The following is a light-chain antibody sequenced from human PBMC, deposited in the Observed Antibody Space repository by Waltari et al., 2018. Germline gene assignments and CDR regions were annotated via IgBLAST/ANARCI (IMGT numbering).Light chain of an antibody. J-gene: IGLJ2*01. CDR2: DVT. Sequence: QSALTQPAPVSGSPGQSITISCMGTSSDVCGYNFVPWYQQHPGKAPKLMIYDVTKRPSGVSNRFSGAKSGNTASLTISGLQAEDEADYYCCSYVGGGTLVFGGGTNVTVL. CDR3: CSYVGGGTLV. CDR1: SSDVCGYNF. V-gene: IGLV2-23*02.